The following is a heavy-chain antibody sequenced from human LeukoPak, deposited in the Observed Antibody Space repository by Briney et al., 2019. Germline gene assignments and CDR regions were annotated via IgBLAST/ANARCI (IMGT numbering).Heavy chain of an antibody. CDR3: ARVAGTTGFDY. D-gene: IGHD1-7*01. CDR1: GGTFSSYA. Sequence: ASVKVSCKASGGTFSSYAISWVRQAPGQGLEWMGWINPNSGGTNYAQKFQGRVTMTRDTSISTAYMELSRLRSDDTAVYYCARVAGTTGFDYWGQGTLVTVSS. V-gene: IGHV1-2*02. CDR2: INPNSGGT. J-gene: IGHJ4*02.